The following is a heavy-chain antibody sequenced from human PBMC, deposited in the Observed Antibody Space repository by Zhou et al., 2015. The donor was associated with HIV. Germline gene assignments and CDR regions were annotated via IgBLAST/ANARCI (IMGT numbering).Heavy chain of an antibody. Sequence: QVQLVQSGAEVKKPGSSVKVSCKASGGTFSSYTISWVRQAPGQGLEWMGRIIPILGIANYAQKFQGRVTITADKSTSTAYMELSSLRSEDTAVYYCARDLTYYYDSSGSGVKPWGQGTLVTVSS. V-gene: IGHV1-69*08. J-gene: IGHJ5*02. CDR3: ARDLTYYYDSSGSGVKP. CDR2: IIPILGIA. D-gene: IGHD3-22*01. CDR1: GGTFSSYT.